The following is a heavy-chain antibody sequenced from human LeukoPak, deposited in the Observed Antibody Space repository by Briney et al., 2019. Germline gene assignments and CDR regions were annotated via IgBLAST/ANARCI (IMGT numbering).Heavy chain of an antibody. D-gene: IGHD6-19*01. CDR2: ISGSGGST. Sequence: GGSLRLSCAASGFTFSNYAMNWVRQAPGKGLEWVSTISGSGGSTYYADSVKGRFTISRDNSQSTLYLQMSSLRAEDTAIYYCAKGKYSSGAGVFDYWGQGTLVTVSS. V-gene: IGHV3-23*01. J-gene: IGHJ4*02. CDR3: AKGKYSSGAGVFDY. CDR1: GFTFSNYA.